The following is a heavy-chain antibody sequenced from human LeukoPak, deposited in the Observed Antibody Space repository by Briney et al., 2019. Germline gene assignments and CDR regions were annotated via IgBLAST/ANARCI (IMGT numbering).Heavy chain of an antibody. Sequence: SVKVSCKASGGTFSSYAISWVRQAPGQGLEWMGRIIPILGIANYAQKFQGRVTITADKSTNTAYMELSSLRSEDTAVYYCARDWVMITFGRVNPWFDPWGQGTLVTVSS. CDR3: ARDWVMITFGRVNPWFDP. CDR1: GGTFSSYA. D-gene: IGHD3-16*01. V-gene: IGHV1-69*04. J-gene: IGHJ5*02. CDR2: IIPILGIA.